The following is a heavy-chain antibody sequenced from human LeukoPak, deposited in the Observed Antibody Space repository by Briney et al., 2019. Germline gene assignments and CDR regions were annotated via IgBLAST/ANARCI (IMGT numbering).Heavy chain of an antibody. Sequence: PSETLSLACTVSGGSFSSGVYYWGWIRQPPGKGLEWIVNIYYSGSTYYNPSLKSRVTISVDTSKNQFSLKLSSVTATDTAVYYCARHPGGFNSPPYYMDVWGKGTTVTVSS. CDR2: IYYSGST. CDR3: ARHPGGFNSPPYYMDV. J-gene: IGHJ6*03. V-gene: IGHV4-39*01. CDR1: GGSFSSGVYY.